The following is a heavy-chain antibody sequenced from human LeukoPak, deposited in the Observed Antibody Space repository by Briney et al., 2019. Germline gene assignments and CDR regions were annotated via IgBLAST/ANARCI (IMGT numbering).Heavy chain of an antibody. D-gene: IGHD3-3*01. CDR3: ARGLSGHYDFWSGSLYYFDY. CDR2: ISSSSSYI. Sequence: KSGGSLRLSCAASGFTFSSYSMNWVRQAPGKGVEGVSYISSSSSYIYYADSVKGRLTISRDNAKNSLYLQLNSLRADDTAVYYCARGLSGHYDFWSGSLYYFDYWGQGTLVTVSS. V-gene: IGHV3-21*01. CDR1: GFTFSSYS. J-gene: IGHJ4*02.